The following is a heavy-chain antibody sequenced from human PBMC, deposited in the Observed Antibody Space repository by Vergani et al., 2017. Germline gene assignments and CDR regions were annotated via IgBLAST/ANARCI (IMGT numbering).Heavy chain of an antibody. J-gene: IGHJ6*03. CDR3: ASMNTETNGHHYYYYYRDV. CDR2: IDHTGRT. D-gene: IGHD4-11*01. Sequence: QVQLQQWGGGLLKPSETLSLTCVVNGGSFTSYHWTWIRQSPGEGLECVGDIDHTGRTEYNPSLKSRLTMSVEKSRNHLYLTLNSVTATNTAIYFSASMNTETNGHHYYYYYRDVWGQGTAVTVS. CDR1: GGSFTSYH. V-gene: IGHV4-34*01.